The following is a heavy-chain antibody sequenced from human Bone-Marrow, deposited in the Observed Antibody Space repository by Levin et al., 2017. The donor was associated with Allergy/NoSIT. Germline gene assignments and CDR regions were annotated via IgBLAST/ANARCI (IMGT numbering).Heavy chain of an antibody. CDR1: GFTFSSYG. J-gene: IGHJ3*02. V-gene: IGHV3-33*01. D-gene: IGHD1-20*01. CDR3: ARVSITGTYDAFDI. Sequence: GGSLRLSCAASGFTFSSYGMHWVRQAPGKGLEWVAVIWYDGSNKYYADSVKGRFTISRDNSKNTLYLQMNSLRAEDTAVYYCARVSITGTYDAFDIWGQGTMVTVSS. CDR2: IWYDGSNK.